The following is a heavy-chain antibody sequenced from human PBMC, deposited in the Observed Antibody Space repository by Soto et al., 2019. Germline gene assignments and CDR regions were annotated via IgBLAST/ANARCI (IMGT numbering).Heavy chain of an antibody. J-gene: IGHJ6*02. Sequence: WASVKVSCKASGYTFTSYYMHWVRQAPGQGXEWMGIINPSGGSTSYAQKFQGRVTMTRDTSTSTVYMELSSLRSEDTAVYYCARGTRVLRFLEWSPGDYGMDVWGQGTTVTVSS. CDR3: ARGTRVLRFLEWSPGDYGMDV. D-gene: IGHD3-3*01. V-gene: IGHV1-46*01. CDR2: INPSGGST. CDR1: GYTFTSYY.